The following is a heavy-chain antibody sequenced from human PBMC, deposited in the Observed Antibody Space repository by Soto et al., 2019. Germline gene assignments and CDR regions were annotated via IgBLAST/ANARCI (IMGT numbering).Heavy chain of an antibody. V-gene: IGHV1-8*01. CDR2: MNPNSGNT. J-gene: IGHJ6*03. D-gene: IGHD3-16*01. CDR3: ARGFRGDPYYYYFMYV. CDR1: GYTFTSYD. Sequence: ASVKVSCKASGYTFTSYDINWVRQATGQGLEWMGWMNPNSGNTGYAQKFQGRVTMTRNTSISTAYMELSSLRSEDTAVYYCARGFRGDPYYYYFMYVWGKGTTVTVSS.